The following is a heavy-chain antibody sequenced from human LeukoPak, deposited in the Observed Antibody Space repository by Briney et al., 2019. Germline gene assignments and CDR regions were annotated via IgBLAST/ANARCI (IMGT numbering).Heavy chain of an antibody. CDR3: PRARLRYCSGTSCYMLDY. CDR2: ISYDGNNK. V-gene: IGHV3-30*01. CDR1: RFTLSTYA. Sequence: QPGRSLRLSCAASRFTLSTYATHWVRQAPGKGLEWVAIISYDGNNKDYADAVKGRFTISRDNSKNTLYLQMNSLRAEDTAVYYCPRARLRYCSGTSCYMLDYWGQGTLVTVSS. J-gene: IGHJ4*02. D-gene: IGHD2-2*02.